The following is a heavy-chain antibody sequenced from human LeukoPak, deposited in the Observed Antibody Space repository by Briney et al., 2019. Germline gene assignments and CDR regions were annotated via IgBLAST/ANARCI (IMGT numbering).Heavy chain of an antibody. Sequence: ASVKVSCKASGYSFTSHYMHWVRQAPGQGLEWMGLINHRGTSTIYAEKFQGRIIMTSQMHTATHYMSLSSLKADDTPVYYFARDNSMHERGWWFDPWGQGTLVTVSS. CDR1: GYSFTSHY. V-gene: IGHV1-46*01. CDR3: ARDNSMHERGWWFDP. D-gene: IGHD4-23*01. CDR2: INHRGTST. J-gene: IGHJ5*02.